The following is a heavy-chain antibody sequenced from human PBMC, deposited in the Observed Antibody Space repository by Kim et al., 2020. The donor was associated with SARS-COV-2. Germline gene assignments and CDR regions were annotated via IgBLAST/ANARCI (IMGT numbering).Heavy chain of an antibody. J-gene: IGHJ6*02. Sequence: GGSLRLSCEVSGFIVNTYSMNWVRQAPGKGLEWVSFISSRRSDTYYADSLKGRFTISRDNAKNSVYLQINSLRVEDTGVYYCARMNCPGGNCYAGPYYYGMEVWGQGTTVTVSS. CDR3: ARMNCPGGNCYAGPYYYGMEV. CDR1: GFIVNTYS. V-gene: IGHV3-21*06. CDR2: ISSRRSDT. D-gene: IGHD2-15*01.